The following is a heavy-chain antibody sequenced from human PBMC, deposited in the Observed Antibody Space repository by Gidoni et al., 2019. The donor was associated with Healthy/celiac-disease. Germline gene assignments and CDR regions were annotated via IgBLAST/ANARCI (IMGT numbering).Heavy chain of an antibody. V-gene: IGHV4-34*01. CDR3: ARGPTPTGFDY. Sequence: QVQLQQWGAGLLKPSETLSLTCAVYGGSFSGYYWSWIRQPPGKGLEWIGEITHSGSTNYNPSLKSRVTISVDTSKNQFSLKLSSVTAADTAVYYCARGPTPTGFDYWGQGTLVTVSS. CDR1: GGSFSGYY. D-gene: IGHD4-17*01. CDR2: ITHSGST. J-gene: IGHJ4*02.